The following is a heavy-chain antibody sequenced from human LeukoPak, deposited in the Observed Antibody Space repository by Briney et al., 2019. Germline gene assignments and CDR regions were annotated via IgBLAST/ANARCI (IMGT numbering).Heavy chain of an antibody. V-gene: IGHV3-23*01. Sequence: GGSLRLSCAASGFTFSSYGMSWVRQAPGKGLEWVSAISGSGGSTYYADSVKGRFTISRDNSKNTLDLQMNSLRAEDTAVYYCAKRHDSSGYYYVGEDYFDYWGQGTLVTVSS. J-gene: IGHJ4*02. D-gene: IGHD3-22*01. CDR1: GFTFSSYG. CDR2: ISGSGGST. CDR3: AKRHDSSGYYYVGEDYFDY.